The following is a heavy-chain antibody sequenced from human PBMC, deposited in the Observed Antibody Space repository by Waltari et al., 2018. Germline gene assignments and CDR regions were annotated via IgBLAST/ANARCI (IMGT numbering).Heavy chain of an antibody. V-gene: IGHV3-23*01. CDR2: ISDSGGST. Sequence: EVQLLESGGGLVQPGGSLRLSCAASGFTFSSYAMSWVRQAPGKGLEWVSAISDSGGSTYYADSVKGRFTISRDNSKNTLFLQMDSLRAEDTAVYYCAKALTLSSTWDMHWGQGTLVTVSS. J-gene: IGHJ4*02. D-gene: IGHD6-13*01. CDR1: GFTFSSYA. CDR3: AKALTLSSTWDMH.